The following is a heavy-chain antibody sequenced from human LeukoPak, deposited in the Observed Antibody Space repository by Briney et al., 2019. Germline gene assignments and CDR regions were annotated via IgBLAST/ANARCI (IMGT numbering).Heavy chain of an antibody. V-gene: IGHV1-69*13. CDR1: GGTFSSYA. CDR2: IIPIFGTA. Sequence: ASVKVSCKASGGTFSSYAISWVRQAPGQGLEWMGGIIPIFGTANYAQKFQGRVTITADESTSTAYMELSSRRSEDTAVYYCAGSTVTRLAEYFQHWGQGTLVTVSS. CDR3: AGSTVTRLAEYFQH. D-gene: IGHD4-17*01. J-gene: IGHJ1*01.